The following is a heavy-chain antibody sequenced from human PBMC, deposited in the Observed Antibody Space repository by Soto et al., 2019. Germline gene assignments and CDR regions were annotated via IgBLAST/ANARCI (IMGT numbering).Heavy chain of an antibody. J-gene: IGHJ4*02. CDR1: GYTFNNYL. V-gene: IGHV5-10-1*01. Sequence: GESLKISCQGSGYTFNNYLINWERQMPGKGLEWMGKIDPSDSSTDYNPSFRGHVTFSADRSISTAYLQWSSLKASDTAIYYCVRWGFFRDYGEDFDFRGQLPLVTVSS. CDR3: VRWGFFRDYGEDFDF. CDR2: IDPSDSST. D-gene: IGHD4-17*01.